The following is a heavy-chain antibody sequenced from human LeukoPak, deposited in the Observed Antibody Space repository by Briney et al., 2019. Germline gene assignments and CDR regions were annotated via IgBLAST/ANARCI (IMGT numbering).Heavy chain of an antibody. CDR1: GYTFTSYG. V-gene: IGHV1-18*01. D-gene: IGHD2-15*01. Sequence: AASVKVSCKASGYTFTSYGISWVRQAPGQGLEWMGGISTYSGDTNYAQKFQGRATMTTDTSTSTAYMERRGLSADDTAVYYCGRGPKARGPHHDMDVWGRGTTVTASS. CDR3: GRGPKARGPHHDMDV. J-gene: IGHJ6*02. CDR2: ISTYSGDT.